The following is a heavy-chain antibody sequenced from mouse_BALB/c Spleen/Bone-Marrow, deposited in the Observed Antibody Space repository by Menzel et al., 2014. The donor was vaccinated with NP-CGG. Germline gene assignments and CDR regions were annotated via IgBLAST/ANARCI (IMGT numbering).Heavy chain of an antibody. CDR3: ARQEFAIYWYFDV. V-gene: IGHV14-3*02. J-gene: IGHJ1*01. CDR1: GFNIKDTY. CDR2: IDPANGNT. Sequence: LVESGAELVKPGASVKLSCSASGFNIKDTYMHWVKQRPEQGLEWIGRIDPANGNTKYDPKFQDKATTTADTSSNTVDLQLSSLTFEDTAVYYCARQEFAIYWYFDVWGAGTTVTVSS. D-gene: IGHD1-3*01.